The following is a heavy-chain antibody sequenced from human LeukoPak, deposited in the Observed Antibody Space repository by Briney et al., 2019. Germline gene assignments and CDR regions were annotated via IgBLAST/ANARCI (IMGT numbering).Heavy chain of an antibody. Sequence: ASLKVSCKTSGYTFTGYYMHWVRQDPGQGLECMGWINPSSGGTNYAQKFQGRVTMTRDTSISTAYMEMSSLRSDDTAVYYCARDGEYYGSGSIFRFDYWGQGTLVTVSS. J-gene: IGHJ4*02. V-gene: IGHV1-2*02. CDR1: GYTFTGYY. D-gene: IGHD3-10*01. CDR3: ARDGEYYGSGSIFRFDY. CDR2: INPSSGGT.